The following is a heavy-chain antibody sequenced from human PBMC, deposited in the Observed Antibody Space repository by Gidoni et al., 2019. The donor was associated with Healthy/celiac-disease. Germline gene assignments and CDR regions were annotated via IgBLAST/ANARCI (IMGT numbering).Heavy chain of an antibody. CDR1: GFTFSRYS. CDR3: ARDLCSGCFSWAFDI. J-gene: IGHJ3*02. Sequence: QVQLVESGGGVVQPGRSLRLSGAASGFTFSRYSMHWVRQAPGKGLEWVAVISYDGSNKYYADSVKGRFTISRDNSKNTLYLQMNSLRAEDTAVYYCARDLCSGCFSWAFDIWGQGTMVTVSS. V-gene: IGHV3-30-3*01. D-gene: IGHD6-19*01. CDR2: ISYDGSNK.